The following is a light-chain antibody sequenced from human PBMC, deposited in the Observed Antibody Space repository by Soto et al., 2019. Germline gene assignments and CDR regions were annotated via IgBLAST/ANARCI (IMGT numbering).Light chain of an antibody. Sequence: DLQMTQSPSSLSASVGDRVTITCRASQSISTYLNWYQQKPGKPPKLLIYGASSFQSGVPSRFRGSGIGTDFTLTISSLQREDFATYYCQQSYTTPPTFGGGTKVEIK. CDR3: QQSYTTPPT. V-gene: IGKV1-39*01. CDR2: GAS. J-gene: IGKJ4*01. CDR1: QSISTY.